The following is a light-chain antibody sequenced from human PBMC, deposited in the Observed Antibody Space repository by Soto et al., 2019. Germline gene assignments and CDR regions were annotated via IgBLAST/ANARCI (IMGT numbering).Light chain of an antibody. Sequence: GPGQKVTISCSGSSSNIGNNYVSWSQQLPGTAPKLLIYENNKRPSGIPDRFSGSKSGTSATLGITGLQTGDEADYYCGTWDSSLSAGVFGGGTKLTVL. CDR1: SSNIGNNY. V-gene: IGLV1-51*02. CDR3: GTWDSSLSAGV. J-gene: IGLJ3*02. CDR2: ENN.